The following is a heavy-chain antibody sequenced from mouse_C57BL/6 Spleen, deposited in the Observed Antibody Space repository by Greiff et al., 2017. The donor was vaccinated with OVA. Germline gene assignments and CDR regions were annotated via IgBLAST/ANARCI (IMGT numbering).Heavy chain of an antibody. V-gene: IGHV1-50*01. Sequence: QVQLQQPGAELVKPGASVKLSCKASGYTFTSYWMQWVKQRPGQGLEWIGEIDPSDSYTNYNQKFKGKATLTVDTSSSTAYMQLSILTSEDSAVYYCAREGGIYSRFAYWGQGTLVTVSA. CDR1: GYTFTSYW. D-gene: IGHD1-1*01. CDR3: AREGGIYSRFAY. CDR2: IDPSDSYT. J-gene: IGHJ3*01.